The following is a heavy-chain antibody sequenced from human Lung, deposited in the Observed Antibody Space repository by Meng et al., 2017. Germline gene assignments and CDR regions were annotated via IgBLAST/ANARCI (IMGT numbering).Heavy chain of an antibody. D-gene: IGHD5-18*01. CDR1: GFTLPPFS. CDR3: AKEAAMAS. V-gene: IGHV3-23*01. J-gene: IGHJ5*02. Sequence: QLLGSGGGLLQPGGSLRPSVAASGFTLPPFSMTWVRQAPGKGLEWVSTISSTGDSTFYPDSVKGRFIVSRDNSKNTLYLQMNSLRAEDTAIYYCAKEAAMASWGQGTLVTVSS. CDR2: ISSTGDST.